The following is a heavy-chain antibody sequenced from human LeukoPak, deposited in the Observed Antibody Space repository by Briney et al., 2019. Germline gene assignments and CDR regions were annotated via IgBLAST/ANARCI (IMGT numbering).Heavy chain of an antibody. CDR2: ISGSGGVT. CDR3: AKSVGWVKYYFDY. Sequence: GGSLRLSCAASGITFNNYAMSWVRQAPGQGLEWVSDISGSGGVTHYADSVKGRFTISRDNSKNTLYLQMNSLRAEDTAVYYCAKSVGWVKYYFDYWGQGTLVTVSS. D-gene: IGHD6-19*01. V-gene: IGHV3-23*01. J-gene: IGHJ4*02. CDR1: GITFNNYA.